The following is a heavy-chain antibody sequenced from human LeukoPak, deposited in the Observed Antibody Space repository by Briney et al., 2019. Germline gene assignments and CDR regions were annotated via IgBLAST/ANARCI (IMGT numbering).Heavy chain of an antibody. V-gene: IGHV4-39*01. CDR1: GGSISSSSYY. D-gene: IGHD2-2*01. CDR3: ARHRVAYCSSSSCYFDY. CDR2: IYYSGRT. J-gene: IGHJ4*02. Sequence: PSETLSLTCTVSGGSISSSSYYWGWIRQPPGKGLEWIVSIYYSGRTYSNPYLNRRVPISVHPSKNQVSLKLSSVTAADTAVYYCARHRVAYCSSSSCYFDYWGQGTLVTVSS.